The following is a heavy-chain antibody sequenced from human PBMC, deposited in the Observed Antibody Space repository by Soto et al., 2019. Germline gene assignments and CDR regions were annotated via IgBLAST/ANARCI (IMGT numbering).Heavy chain of an antibody. D-gene: IGHD3-16*01. J-gene: IGHJ4*02. Sequence: QITLKESGPTLVKPTQTLTLTCTFSGFSLSTSGVGVGWIRQPPGKALEWLALLYWDDAKHYSPSLKSRLTTTQETPKNHRVLTQTTMEPVGTATYYCAHKGGGDRILDYWGQGTLVTVSS. CDR2: LYWDDAK. CDR3: AHKGGGDRILDY. V-gene: IGHV2-5*02. CDR1: GFSLSTSGVG.